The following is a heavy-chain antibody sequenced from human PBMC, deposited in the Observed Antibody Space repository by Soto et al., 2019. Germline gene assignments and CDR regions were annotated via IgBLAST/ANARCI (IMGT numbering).Heavy chain of an antibody. J-gene: IGHJ6*02. CDR1: GGSINNYY. D-gene: IGHD3-3*01. CDR3: ASVAWSGYLQYYAMDV. Sequence: SETLSLTCSVSGGSINNYYWSWIRQPPGRGLEWIGYIYYSGSTTYNPSLKSRVTISIDTAKNEFSLKLNSVTAADTAVYYCASVAWSGYLQYYAMDVPVRGTTVSVSS. V-gene: IGHV4-59*01. CDR2: IYYSGST.